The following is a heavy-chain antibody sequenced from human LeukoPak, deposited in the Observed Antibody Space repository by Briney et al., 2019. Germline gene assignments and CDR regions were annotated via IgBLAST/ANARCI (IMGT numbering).Heavy chain of an antibody. CDR1: GFTFSSYG. V-gene: IGHV3-30*18. CDR2: ISYDGSNK. CDR3: AKDVPTAYFDY. Sequence: GGSLRLSCAASGFTFSSYGMHWVRQAPGKGLEWVAVISYDGSNKYYADSVKGRFTISRDNSKNTLHLQMNSLRAEDTAVYYCAKDVPTAYFDYWGQGTLVTVSS. J-gene: IGHJ4*02. D-gene: IGHD1-1*01.